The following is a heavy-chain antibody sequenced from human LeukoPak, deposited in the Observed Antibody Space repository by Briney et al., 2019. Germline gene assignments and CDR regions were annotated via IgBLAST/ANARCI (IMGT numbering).Heavy chain of an antibody. D-gene: IGHD6-13*01. J-gene: IGHJ4*02. Sequence: GGSLRLSCAASGFTFSSYSMNWVRQAPGKGLEWVSPISSSSYIYYADSVKGRFTISRDNAKNSLYLQMNSLRAEDTAVYYCARAGSIAAAKKFDYWGQGTLVTVSS. CDR2: ISSSSYI. CDR1: GFTFSSYS. V-gene: IGHV3-21*01. CDR3: ARAGSIAAAKKFDY.